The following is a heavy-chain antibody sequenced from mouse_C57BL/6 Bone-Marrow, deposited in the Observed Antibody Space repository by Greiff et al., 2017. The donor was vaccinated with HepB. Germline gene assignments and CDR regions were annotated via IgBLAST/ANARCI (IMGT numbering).Heavy chain of an antibody. CDR1: GYSITSGYN. Sequence: VQLQQSGPGLVKPSQSLSLTCSVTGYSITSGYNWNGLRQFPGNKLEWMGYISYDGSNNYKPSLKNRITITRDTSKNQFFLKLNSVTTEDTATCYCARGDSSHYAYWGQGTLGTVSA. CDR2: ISYDGSN. D-gene: IGHD1-2*01. CDR3: ARGDSSHYAY. V-gene: IGHV3-6*01. J-gene: IGHJ3*01.